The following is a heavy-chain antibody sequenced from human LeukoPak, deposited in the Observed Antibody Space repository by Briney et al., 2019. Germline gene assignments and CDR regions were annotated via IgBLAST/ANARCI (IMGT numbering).Heavy chain of an antibody. Sequence: GGSLRLSCAASGFTFSSYWMHWVRQAPGKGQVWVSRINSDGSSTSYVDSVKGRFTISRDNAKNTLYLQMNSLRAEDTAVYYCARGGSYSLDAFDIWGQGAMVTVSS. CDR3: ARGGSYSLDAFDI. J-gene: IGHJ3*02. D-gene: IGHD1-26*01. CDR1: GFTFSSYW. V-gene: IGHV3-74*01. CDR2: INSDGSST.